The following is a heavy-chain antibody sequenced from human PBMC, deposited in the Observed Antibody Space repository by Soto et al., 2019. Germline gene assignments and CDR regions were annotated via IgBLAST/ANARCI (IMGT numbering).Heavy chain of an antibody. CDR2: ISYDGSNK. D-gene: IGHD2-15*01. CDR3: SGKEVV. Sequence: QVQLVESGGGVVQPGRSLRLSCAASGFTFSSYAMHWVRQAPGKGLEWVAVISYDGSNKYYADSVKGRFTISGGNSKNTLYLRMNSQEGEDHALYYCSGKEVVGGQGTLVTVSS. J-gene: IGHJ4*02. V-gene: IGHV3-30-3*01. CDR1: GFTFSSYA.